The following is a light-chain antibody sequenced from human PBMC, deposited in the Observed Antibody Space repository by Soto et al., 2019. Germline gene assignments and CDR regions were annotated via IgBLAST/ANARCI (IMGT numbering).Light chain of an antibody. V-gene: IGKV1-5*01. J-gene: IGKJ1*01. CDR3: QHYNSYSEA. CDR1: QSINSW. CDR2: DAS. Sequence: DIQMTQSPSTLSASVGDRVTITCRASQSINSWLAWYQQKPGQAPNLLISDASSLESGVPSRFSGSGSGTEFTLTISSLQPDDFATYYCQHYNSYSEAFGQGTKVDIK.